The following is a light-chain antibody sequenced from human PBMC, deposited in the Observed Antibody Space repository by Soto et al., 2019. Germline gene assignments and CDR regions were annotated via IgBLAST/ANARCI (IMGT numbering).Light chain of an antibody. J-gene: IGKJ1*01. Sequence: ESVFTPSPATLSFSPWERATRSCRASQSISNSLAWYQQKPGQVTRLLIYDASNRATGIPARFSGSGSGTDFALNISSLEPEDFGTYYCQKYNSAMWTFGQGTKVDI. CDR2: DAS. V-gene: IGKV3-11*01. CDR1: QSISNS. CDR3: QKYNSAMWT.